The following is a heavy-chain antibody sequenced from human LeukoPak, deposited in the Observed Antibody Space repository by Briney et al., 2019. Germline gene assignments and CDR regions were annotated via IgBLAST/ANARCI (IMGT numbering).Heavy chain of an antibody. Sequence: PSETLSLTCTVSGGSISSYYWSWIRQPPGKGLEWIGYIYYSGSTNYNPSLKSRVTISVDTSKNQFSLELSSVTAADTAVYYCARGTSYCSGGSCYSYYYGMDVWGQGTTVTVSS. J-gene: IGHJ6*02. CDR1: GGSISSYY. CDR2: IYYSGST. D-gene: IGHD2-15*01. CDR3: ARGTSYCSGGSCYSYYYGMDV. V-gene: IGHV4-59*01.